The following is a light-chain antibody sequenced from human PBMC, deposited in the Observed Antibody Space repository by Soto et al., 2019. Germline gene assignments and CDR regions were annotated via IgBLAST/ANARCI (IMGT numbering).Light chain of an antibody. CDR3: QQRSNWPPLT. CDR2: GAS. CDR1: QSVSSN. J-gene: IGKJ4*01. Sequence: EIVMTQSPVTLSVSPGERATLSCRASQSVSSNLAWYQQKPGQAPSLLIYGASSRATGIPDRFSGTGSETDFTLTISGLQSEDSAIYYCQQRSNWPPLTFGGGTKVDIK. V-gene: IGKV3D-15*01.